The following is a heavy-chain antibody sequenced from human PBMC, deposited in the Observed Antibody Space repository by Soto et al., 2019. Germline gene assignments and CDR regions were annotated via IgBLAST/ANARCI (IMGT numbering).Heavy chain of an antibody. CDR1: GGSFSGYY. CDR2: INHSGST. V-gene: IGHV4-34*01. Sequence: SETLSLTCAVYGGSFSGYYLSWIRQPPGKGLEWIGEINHSGSTNYNPSLKSRVTISVDTSKNQFSLKLSSVTAADTAVYYCAREVGVVVPAATSVDYWGQGTLVTVSS. J-gene: IGHJ4*02. D-gene: IGHD2-2*01. CDR3: AREVGVVVPAATSVDY.